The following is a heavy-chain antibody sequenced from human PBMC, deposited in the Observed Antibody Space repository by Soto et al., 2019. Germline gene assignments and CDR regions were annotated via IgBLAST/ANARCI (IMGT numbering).Heavy chain of an antibody. D-gene: IGHD3-3*01. CDR1: GGSISSSSYY. CDR3: ARRDFWSGELDY. Sequence: SETLSLTCTVSGGSISSSSYYWGWIRQPPGKGLGWIGSIYYSGSTYYNPSLKSRVTISVDTSKNQFSLKLSSVTAADTAVYYCARRDFWSGELDYWGQGTLVTVSS. CDR2: IYYSGST. J-gene: IGHJ4*02. V-gene: IGHV4-39*01.